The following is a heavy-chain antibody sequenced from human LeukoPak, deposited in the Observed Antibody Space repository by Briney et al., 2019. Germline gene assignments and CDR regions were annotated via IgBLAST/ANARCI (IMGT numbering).Heavy chain of an antibody. CDR2: ISGSGGST. CDR1: GFTFSSYA. D-gene: IGHD3-10*01. V-gene: IGHV3-23*01. Sequence: GGSPRLSCAASGFTFSSYAMSWVRQAPGKGLEWVSAISGSGGSTYCADSVKGRFTISRDNSKNTLYLQMNSLRAEDTAVNYCAKDGALSGFGTYWGQGTLVTVSS. CDR3: AKDGALSGFGTY. J-gene: IGHJ4*02.